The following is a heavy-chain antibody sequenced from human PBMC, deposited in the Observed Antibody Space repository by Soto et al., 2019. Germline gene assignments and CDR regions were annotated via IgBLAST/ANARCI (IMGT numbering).Heavy chain of an antibody. V-gene: IGHV1-69*13. CDR3: ATGLRDNSESPFDY. D-gene: IGHD1-1*01. Sequence: SVKVSCKASGVTFTSETISGVRPAPGQGLEWMGGIIPLFGAASYAQKFQGRVTITADESTSTVYMELSSLRSDDMAVYYCATGLRDNSESPFDYWGQGTLVTVSS. CDR1: GVTFTSET. CDR2: IIPLFGAA. J-gene: IGHJ4*02.